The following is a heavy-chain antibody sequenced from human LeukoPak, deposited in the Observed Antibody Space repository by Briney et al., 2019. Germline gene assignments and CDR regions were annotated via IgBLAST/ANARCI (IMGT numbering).Heavy chain of an antibody. D-gene: IGHD3-22*01. Sequence: GGSLRLSCAASGFTFSDYYMSWIRQAPGKGLEWVSYISSSGSTIYYADSVKGRFTISRDNAKNSLYLQMNSLRAEDTAVSYCARAHPTMIVVANYGFDYWGQGTLVTVSS. CDR1: GFTFSDYY. CDR3: ARAHPTMIVVANYGFDY. J-gene: IGHJ4*02. V-gene: IGHV3-11*01. CDR2: ISSSGSTI.